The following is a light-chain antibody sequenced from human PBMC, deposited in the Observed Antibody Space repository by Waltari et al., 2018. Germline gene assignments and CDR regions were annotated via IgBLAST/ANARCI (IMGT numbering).Light chain of an antibody. CDR1: QGIYSY. V-gene: IGKV1-9*01. J-gene: IGKJ1*01. Sequence: DSQLTQSPSFLSASVGDRDTITCRASQGIYSYLGWYQQKPGKAPKVLIYAASTLHSGVPSRFSGSGSGTECTHTNSRLQPEYFSTYYFQQPNIYPPCTFGQGTKVEIK. CDR2: AAS. CDR3: QQPNIYPPCT.